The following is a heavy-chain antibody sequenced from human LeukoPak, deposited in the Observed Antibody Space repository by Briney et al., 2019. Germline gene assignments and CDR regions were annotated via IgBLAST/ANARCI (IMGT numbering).Heavy chain of an antibody. Sequence: SETLSLTCAVYGGSFSGYYWSWIRQPPGKGLEWIGEINHSGSTNYNPSLKSRATISVDTSKNQFSLKLSSVTAADTAVYYCARGTMVVTRRAFDIWGQGTMVTVSS. CDR3: ARGTMVVTRRAFDI. J-gene: IGHJ3*02. D-gene: IGHD4-23*01. CDR2: INHSGST. CDR1: GGSFSGYY. V-gene: IGHV4-34*01.